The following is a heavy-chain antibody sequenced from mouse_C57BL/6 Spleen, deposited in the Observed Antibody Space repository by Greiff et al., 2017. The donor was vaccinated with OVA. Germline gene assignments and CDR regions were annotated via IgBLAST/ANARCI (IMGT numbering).Heavy chain of an antibody. J-gene: IGHJ3*01. CDR1: GFTFSSYT. CDR3: ARPYYSTPTSGFAY. Sequence: EVKLMESGGGLVKPGGSLKLSCAASGFTFSSYTMSWVRQTPEKRLEWVATISGGGGNTYYPDSVKGRFTISRDNAKNTLYLQMSSLRSEDTALYYCARPYYSTPTSGFAYWGQGTLVTVSA. V-gene: IGHV5-9*01. D-gene: IGHD2-5*01. CDR2: ISGGGGNT.